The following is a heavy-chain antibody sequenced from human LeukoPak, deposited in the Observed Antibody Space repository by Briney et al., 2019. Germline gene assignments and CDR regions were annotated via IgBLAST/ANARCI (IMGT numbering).Heavy chain of an antibody. CDR2: ISFSGKT. V-gene: IGHV4-59*01. CDR1: GGSLSSYY. J-gene: IGHJ4*02. CDR3: ARDRGGWGIDY. Sequence: SETLSLTCSVSGGSLSSYYWGWIRQPPGKGLEWIGYISFSGKTNYNSSLESRLTISVDTSKNQFSLRLESVTAADTAVYYCARDRGGWGIDYWGQGKLVIVSS. D-gene: IGHD6-19*01.